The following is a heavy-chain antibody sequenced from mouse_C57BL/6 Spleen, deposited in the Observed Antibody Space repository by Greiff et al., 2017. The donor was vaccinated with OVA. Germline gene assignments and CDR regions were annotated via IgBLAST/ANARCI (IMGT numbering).Heavy chain of an antibody. CDR1: GYTFTDYY. D-gene: IGHD1-1*01. J-gene: IGHJ4*01. CDR2: INPNNGGT. CDR3: ARGGYYYGSSFMDY. V-gene: IGHV1-26*01. Sequence: EVQLQQSGPELVKPGASVKISCKASGYTFTDYYMNWVKQSHGKSLEWIGDINPNNGGTSYNQKFKGKATLTVDKSSSTAYMELRSLTSEDSAVYYCARGGYYYGSSFMDYWGQGTSVTVSS.